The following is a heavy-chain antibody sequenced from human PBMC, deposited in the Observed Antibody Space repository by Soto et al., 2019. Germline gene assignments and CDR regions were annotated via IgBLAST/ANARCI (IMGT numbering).Heavy chain of an antibody. D-gene: IGHD1-26*01. Sequence: QVQLVESGGGVVQPGRSLRLSCAASGFTFSSYGMHWVRQAPGKGLEWVAVISYDGSNKYYADSVKGRFTISRDNSKNTLYLQMNSLRAEDTAVYYCAKYKSGSYSGDFDYWGQGTLVTVSS. CDR1: GFTFSSYG. CDR3: AKYKSGSYSGDFDY. CDR2: ISYDGSNK. V-gene: IGHV3-30*18. J-gene: IGHJ4*02.